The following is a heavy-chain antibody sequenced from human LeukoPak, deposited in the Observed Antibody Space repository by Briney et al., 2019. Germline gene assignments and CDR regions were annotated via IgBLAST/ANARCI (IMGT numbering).Heavy chain of an antibody. CDR3: ARVTGGAEVDF. CDR1: RGSISSYY. J-gene: IGHJ4*02. V-gene: IGHV4-59*01. CDR2: IYYSGTT. D-gene: IGHD3-16*01. Sequence: SETLSLTCTVSRGSISSYYWTWIRQPPGKGLEWIGYIYYSGTTNYNPSLKSRVTISLGTSKNRFTLNLSSVTAADTAVYYRARVTGGAEVDFWGQGTLVTVSS.